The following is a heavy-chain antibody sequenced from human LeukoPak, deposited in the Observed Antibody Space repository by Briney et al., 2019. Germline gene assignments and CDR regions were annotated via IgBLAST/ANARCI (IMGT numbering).Heavy chain of an antibody. Sequence: PGGSLRLSCAASGFTFSSYPMHWVRQAPGKGLEWVALISNDGSNKYYADSVKGRFTISRDNSKNTLYLQMNSLRAEDTAVYYCARRAGAYSHPYDYWGQGTLVTVSS. V-gene: IGHV3-30*14. CDR3: ARRAGAYSHPYDY. J-gene: IGHJ4*02. CDR2: ISNDGSNK. CDR1: GFTFSSYP. D-gene: IGHD4/OR15-4a*01.